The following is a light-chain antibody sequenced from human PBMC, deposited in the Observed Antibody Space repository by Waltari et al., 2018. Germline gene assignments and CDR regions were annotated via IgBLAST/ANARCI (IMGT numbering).Light chain of an antibody. J-gene: IGLJ2*01. CDR1: STDIGTYNF. CDR2: DVR. V-gene: IGLV2-14*01. Sequence: QSALTQPASVSGSPGQSITISCTGTSTDIGTYNFVSWYCQDPGQAPKLLIYDVRRPPGLAHRFSGSKSGATASLTISGLQAEDESYYYCISYTSRGTLIFGGGTRVTVL. CDR3: ISYTSRGTLI.